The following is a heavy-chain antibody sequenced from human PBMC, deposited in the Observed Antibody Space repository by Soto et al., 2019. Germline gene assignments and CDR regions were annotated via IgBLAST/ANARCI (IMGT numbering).Heavy chain of an antibody. CDR3: ARVSIPGIYGEDV. J-gene: IGHJ6*02. Sequence: QQQLVQSGAEVKKPGSSVKVSCKASGGTFGNYAISWVRQAPGQGLEWMGKIIPIFNTANYAQKFQGRIPITADRSPRTYIAYMELRSLRSEDTSLYYCARVSIPGIYGEDVLGQGTTFTVAS. CDR2: IIPIFNTA. CDR1: GGTFGNYA. V-gene: IGHV1-69*06. D-gene: IGHD2-2*01.